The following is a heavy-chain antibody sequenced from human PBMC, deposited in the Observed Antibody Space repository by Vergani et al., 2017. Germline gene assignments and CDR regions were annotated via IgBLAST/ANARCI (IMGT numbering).Heavy chain of an antibody. D-gene: IGHD1-14*01. V-gene: IGHV3-11*05. Sequence: VQLVESGGGLVQPGGSLRLSCAASGFTFSSYWMSWVRQAPGKGLEWVSYISSSSSYTNYADSVKGRFTSSRDNAKNSLYLQMNSLRAEDTAVYYCASSLFQPNPDYWGQGTLVTVSS. CDR3: ASSLFQPNPDY. CDR2: ISSSSSYT. J-gene: IGHJ4*02. CDR1: GFTFSSYW.